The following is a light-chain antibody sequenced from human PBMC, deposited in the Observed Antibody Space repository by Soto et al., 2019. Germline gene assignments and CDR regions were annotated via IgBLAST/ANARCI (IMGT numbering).Light chain of an antibody. CDR1: SSDVGGYNY. J-gene: IGLJ1*01. CDR2: DVS. CDR3: SSYRSSNTLYV. Sequence: QSALTQPASVSGSPGQSITISCTGTSSDVGGYNYVSWYQQYPGKAPKLMIYDVSNRPSGVSNRFSGSKSGNTASLTISGLQAEDEADYYCSSYRSSNTLYVFGTGTKVTVL. V-gene: IGLV2-14*01.